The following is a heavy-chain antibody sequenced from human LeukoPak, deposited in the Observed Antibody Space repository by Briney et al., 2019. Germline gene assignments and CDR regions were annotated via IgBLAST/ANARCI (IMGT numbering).Heavy chain of an antibody. J-gene: IGHJ4*02. CDR1: GGTFSSYA. V-gene: IGHV1-69*05. D-gene: IGHD3-22*01. Sequence: GASVKVSCKASGGTFSSYAISWVRQAPGQGLEWMGRIIPIFGTANYAQKFQGRVTITTDESTSTAYMELSSLRSEDTAVYYCARQYYDSSGYLLYYWGQGTLVTVSS. CDR3: ARQYYDSSGYLLYY. CDR2: IIPIFGTA.